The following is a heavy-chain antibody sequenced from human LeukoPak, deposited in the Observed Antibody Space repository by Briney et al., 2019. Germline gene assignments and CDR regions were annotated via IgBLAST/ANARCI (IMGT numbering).Heavy chain of an antibody. CDR1: GFTFSSAC. J-gene: IGHJ4*02. V-gene: IGHV3-15*07. Sequence: PGGSLRLSCAASGFTFSSACLSWVRQAPGRGLEWVGRIRTKSDGETVDYAAPVKGRFTISRDDSKNTLFLQMNSLKTEDTAVYYCATPALGRRLYYYDYWGQGTLVTVSP. CDR2: IRTKSDGETV. D-gene: IGHD3-16*01. CDR3: ATPALGRRLYYYDY.